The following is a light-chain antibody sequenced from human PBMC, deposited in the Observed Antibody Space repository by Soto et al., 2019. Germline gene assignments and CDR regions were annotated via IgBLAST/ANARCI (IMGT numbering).Light chain of an antibody. CDR3: CSYAGSVV. CDR1: SSDVGSYNL. CDR2: EGS. V-gene: IGLV2-23*01. Sequence: QSALTQPASVSGSPGQSITISCTGTSSDVGSYNLVSWYQQHPGKAPNLMFYEGSKRPSGVSNRFSGSKSGNTASLTISGLQAEDEADYYCCSYAGSVVFGGGTKLTVL. J-gene: IGLJ2*01.